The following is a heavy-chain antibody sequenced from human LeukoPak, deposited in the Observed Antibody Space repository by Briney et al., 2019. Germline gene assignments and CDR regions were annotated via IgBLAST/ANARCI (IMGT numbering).Heavy chain of an antibody. Sequence: PSETLSLTCTVSGGSISSYYWSWIRQPPGKGLEWIGYIYTSGSTNYNPSLKSRVTISVDTSKNQFSLKLSSVTAADTAVYYCARGLADYYDSSGSTWFDPWGQGTLVTVSS. CDR2: IYTSGST. J-gene: IGHJ5*02. D-gene: IGHD3-22*01. CDR1: GGSISSYY. V-gene: IGHV4-4*09. CDR3: ARGLADYYDSSGSTWFDP.